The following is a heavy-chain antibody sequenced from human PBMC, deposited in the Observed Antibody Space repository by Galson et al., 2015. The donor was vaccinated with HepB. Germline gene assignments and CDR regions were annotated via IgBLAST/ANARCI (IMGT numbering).Heavy chain of an antibody. Sequence: QSGAEVKKPGASVKVSCKASGYTFTGYYMHWVRQAPGQGLEWMGWINPNSGGTNYAQKFQGWVTMTRDTSISTAYMELSRLRSDDTAVYYCARDRRYCSGGSCYRWVDYWGQGTLVTVSS. D-gene: IGHD2-15*01. CDR1: GYTFTGYY. V-gene: IGHV1-2*04. CDR3: ARDRRYCSGGSCYRWVDY. CDR2: INPNSGGT. J-gene: IGHJ4*02.